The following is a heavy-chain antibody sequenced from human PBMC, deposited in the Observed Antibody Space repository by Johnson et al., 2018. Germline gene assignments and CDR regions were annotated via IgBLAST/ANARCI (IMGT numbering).Heavy chain of an antibody. V-gene: IGHV5-51*01. CDR1: GYSFTSYW. J-gene: IGHJ3*02. CDR2: IYPGDSDT. Sequence: VQLVQSGAEVKKPGESLKISCKGSGYSFTSYWIGWVRQMPGKGLEWLGIIYPGDSDTRYSPSFQGQVTTSADKSISPAYLQWSSLKASDSGMYYCARRAYYGTGAADAFDIWGQGTMVTVSS. D-gene: IGHD3-10*01. CDR3: ARRAYYGTGAADAFDI.